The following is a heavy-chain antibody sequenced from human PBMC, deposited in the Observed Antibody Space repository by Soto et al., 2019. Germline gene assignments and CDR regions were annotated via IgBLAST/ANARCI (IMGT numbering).Heavy chain of an antibody. CDR3: ARDPRARGVRGVMPFDY. V-gene: IGHV4-34*01. Sequence: SETLSLTCAVYGGSFSGYYWSWIRQPPGKGLEWIGEINHSGSTNYNPSLKSRVTISVDTSKNQFSLKLSSVTAADTAVYYCARDPRARGVRGVMPFDYWGQGTLVTVSS. CDR1: GGSFSGYY. CDR2: INHSGST. J-gene: IGHJ4*02. D-gene: IGHD3-10*01.